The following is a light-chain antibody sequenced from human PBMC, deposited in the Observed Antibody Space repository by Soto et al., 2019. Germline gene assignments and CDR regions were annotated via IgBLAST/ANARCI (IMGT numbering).Light chain of an antibody. CDR1: QDISNY. CDR3: QQYDNLGLT. V-gene: IGKV1-33*01. J-gene: IGKJ4*01. CDR2: DAS. Sequence: DIQMTQSPSSLSASVGDRVTITCQASQDISNYLNWYQQKPGKAPKLLIYDASNLETGVPSRFSGSGSGTDFTFTISSLQPEDIATYYCQQYDNLGLTFGGGTKVDI.